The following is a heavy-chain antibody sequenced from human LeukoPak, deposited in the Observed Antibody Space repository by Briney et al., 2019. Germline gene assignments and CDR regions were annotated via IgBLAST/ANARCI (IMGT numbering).Heavy chain of an antibody. Sequence: GGSLRLSCAASGFTFNNYAMTWVRQAPGKGLEWVSSISGGGVTTYYADSVKGRFTISGDNSKNTLYLRMNSLSADDTAVYYCARYRGATGRDFDYWGQGTLVTASS. D-gene: IGHD1-1*01. V-gene: IGHV3-23*01. CDR1: GFTFNNYA. CDR3: ARYRGATGRDFDY. J-gene: IGHJ4*02. CDR2: ISGGGVTT.